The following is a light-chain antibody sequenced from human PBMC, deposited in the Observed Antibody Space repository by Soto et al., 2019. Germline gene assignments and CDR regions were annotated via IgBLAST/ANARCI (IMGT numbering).Light chain of an antibody. CDR2: RNN. Sequence: QSVLTQPPSASGTPGQRVTISCSGSSSNIGSNYVYWYQQLPGTAPKLLIYRNNQRPSGVPDRFSGSKSGTSASLAISGLRSEDEADYYCAAWDGSVSGVVFGGGTQLTVL. CDR1: SSNIGSNY. CDR3: AAWDGSVSGVV. V-gene: IGLV1-47*01. J-gene: IGLJ2*01.